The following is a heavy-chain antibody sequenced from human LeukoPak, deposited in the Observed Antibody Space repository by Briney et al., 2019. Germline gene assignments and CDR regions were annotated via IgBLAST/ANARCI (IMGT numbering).Heavy chain of an antibody. CDR3: ARSDYYDSSGYSLSYFQH. J-gene: IGHJ1*01. CDR2: IIPIFGTA. D-gene: IGHD3-22*01. Sequence: GASVKVSCKASGGTFSSYAISWVRQAPGQGLEWMGGIIPIFGTANYAQKFQGRVTITADESTSTAYMELSSLRSEDTAVYYCARSDYYDSSGYSLSYFQHWGQGTLVTVSS. V-gene: IGHV1-69*13. CDR1: GGTFSSYA.